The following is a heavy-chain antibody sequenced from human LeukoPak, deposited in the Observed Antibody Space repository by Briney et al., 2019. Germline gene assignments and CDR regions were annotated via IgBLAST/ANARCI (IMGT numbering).Heavy chain of an antibody. V-gene: IGHV4-59*01. Sequence: SETLSLTCSVSGGSISSYYWSWIRQPPGKGLEWIGYIYYSGSTNYNPSLKSRVTISVDTSKNQFSLKLSSVTAADTAVYYCARVGRSSSWHVSYYYYYYMDVWGKGTTVTVSS. CDR2: IYYSGST. D-gene: IGHD6-13*01. CDR3: ARVGRSSSWHVSYYYYYYMDV. CDR1: GGSISSYY. J-gene: IGHJ6*03.